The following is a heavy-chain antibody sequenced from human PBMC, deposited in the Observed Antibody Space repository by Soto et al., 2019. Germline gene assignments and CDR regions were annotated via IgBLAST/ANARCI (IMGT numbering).Heavy chain of an antibody. Sequence: ESGGGLVKPGGSLRLSCAAFGFTFNTAWMSWVRQAPGKGLEWVGRIKSKNDGETTDYAAPVKGRFFISRDDSENTLYLQMNSLKTEDTAMYYCATDVPSQGRGEFDYWGQGVLVTVSS. J-gene: IGHJ4*02. V-gene: IGHV3-15*07. CDR1: GFTFNTAW. CDR2: IKSKNDGETT. CDR3: ATDVPSQGRGEFDY.